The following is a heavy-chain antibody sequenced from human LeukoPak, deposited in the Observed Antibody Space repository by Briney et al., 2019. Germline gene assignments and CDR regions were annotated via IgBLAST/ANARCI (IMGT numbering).Heavy chain of an antibody. CDR1: GYTFTGYG. D-gene: IGHD1-26*01. J-gene: IGHJ4*02. CDR3: ARVQCCDVGKSFLFDY. V-gene: IGHV1-2*02. Sequence: ASVKVSCKASGYTFTGYGISWVRQAPGQGLEWMGWINTRSGGTRYAQNFQGRVSMTRDTSISTAYMELSSLTSDDTAVFYCARVQCCDVGKSFLFDYWGQGTLVTASS. CDR2: INTRSGGT.